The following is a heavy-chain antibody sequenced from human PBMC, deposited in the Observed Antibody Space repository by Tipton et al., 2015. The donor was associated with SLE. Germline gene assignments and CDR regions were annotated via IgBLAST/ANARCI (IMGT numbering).Heavy chain of an antibody. CDR1: GGSFSSHY. J-gene: IGHJ4*02. Sequence: TLSLTCTVSGGSFSSHYWSWIRQPPGKGLEWIGYIYYSGSTNYNPSLKSRVTISVDTSKNQFSLKLSSVTAADTAVYYCAREVGATFFDYWGQGTLVTVSS. V-gene: IGHV4-59*11. D-gene: IGHD1-26*01. CDR2: IYYSGST. CDR3: AREVGATFFDY.